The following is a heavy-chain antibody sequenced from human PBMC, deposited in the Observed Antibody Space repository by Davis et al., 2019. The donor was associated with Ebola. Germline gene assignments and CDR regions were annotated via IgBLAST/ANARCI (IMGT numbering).Heavy chain of an antibody. CDR1: GYNFPAYW. CDR3: ARQESLYGSIDT. Sequence: GESLKISCKGSGYNFPAYWIAWVRQKPGNGLEWMGIVYPPDSDTRYSPSFQGQVTISVDTSINTAFLQWSSLKASDSAMYYCARQESLYGSIDTWGQGTLVTVSS. V-gene: IGHV5-51*01. J-gene: IGHJ5*02. D-gene: IGHD6-13*01. CDR2: VYPPDSDT.